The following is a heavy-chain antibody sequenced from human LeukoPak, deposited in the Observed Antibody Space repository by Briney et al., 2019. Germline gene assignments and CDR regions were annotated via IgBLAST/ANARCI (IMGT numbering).Heavy chain of an antibody. CDR2: ISYDGSNK. CDR3: ARDSPFDY. J-gene: IGHJ4*02. Sequence: GGSLRLSCAASGFTFSSYAMHWVRQAPGKGLEWVAVISYDGSNKYCADSVKGRFTISRDNSKNTLYLQMNSLRAEDTAVYYCARDSPFDYWGQGTLVTVSS. V-gene: IGHV3-30-3*01. CDR1: GFTFSSYA.